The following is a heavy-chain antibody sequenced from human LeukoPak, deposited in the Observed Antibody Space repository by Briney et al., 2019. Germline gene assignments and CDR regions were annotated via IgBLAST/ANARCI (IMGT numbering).Heavy chain of an antibody. CDR2: IYYSGST. Sequence: SETLSLTCAVSGGSISSYYWSWIRQPPGKGLEWIGYIYYSGSTNYNPSLKSRVTISVDTSKNQFSLKLSSVTAADTAVYYCARESTYCSGGSCYRRPFDYWGQGTLVTVSS. CDR1: GGSISSYY. CDR3: ARESTYCSGGSCYRRPFDY. D-gene: IGHD2-15*01. V-gene: IGHV4-59*01. J-gene: IGHJ4*02.